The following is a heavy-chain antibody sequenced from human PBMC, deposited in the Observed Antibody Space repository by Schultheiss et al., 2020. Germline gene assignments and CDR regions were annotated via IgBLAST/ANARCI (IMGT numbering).Heavy chain of an antibody. CDR2: INHSGST. Sequence: SETLSLTCAVYGGSFSGYYWSWIRQPPGKGLEWIGEINHSGSTNYNPSLKSRVTISVDTSKNHFSLELNSVTAADTAVYYCARAHSSGWPTLESWGQGTPVTVSA. D-gene: IGHD6-19*01. CDR1: GGSFSGYY. J-gene: IGHJ4*02. CDR3: ARAHSSGWPTLES. V-gene: IGHV4-34*01.